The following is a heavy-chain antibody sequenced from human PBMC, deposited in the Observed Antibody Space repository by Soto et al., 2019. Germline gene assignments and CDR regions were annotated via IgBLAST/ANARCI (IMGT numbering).Heavy chain of an antibody. D-gene: IGHD5-12*01. CDR2: ISDSGSS. V-gene: IGHV4-59*01. J-gene: IGHJ6*02. CDR3: ARDTSRRYDYYYYYGMDV. CDR1: GDPISSYD. Sequence: PSETLSVTCTVAGDPISSYDWSWIRQHPGKGLEWIGHISDSGSSYYNPSLESRVTISVDTSKNQFSLKLSSVTAADTAVYYCARDTSRRYDYYYYYGMDVWGQGTTVTVSS.